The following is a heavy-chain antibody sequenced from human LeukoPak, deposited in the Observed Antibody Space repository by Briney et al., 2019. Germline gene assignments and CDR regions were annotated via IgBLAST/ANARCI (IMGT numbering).Heavy chain of an antibody. CDR1: GGSVSSSSYY. Sequence: SETLSFTCTVSGGSVSSSSYYWGWIRQPPGKGLEWIGSIYYSGSTYHNPSLKSRVAISVDTSKNQFSLKLSSVTAADTAVYYCARQDSGPGRNWFDPWGQGTLVTVSS. D-gene: IGHD3-10*01. V-gene: IGHV4-39*01. CDR3: ARQDSGPGRNWFDP. J-gene: IGHJ5*02. CDR2: IYYSGST.